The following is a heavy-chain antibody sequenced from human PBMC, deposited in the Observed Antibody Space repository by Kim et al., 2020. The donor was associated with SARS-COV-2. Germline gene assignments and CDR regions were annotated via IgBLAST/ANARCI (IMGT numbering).Heavy chain of an antibody. Sequence: ASVKVSCKASGYTFTSYAMHWVRQAPGQRLEWMGWINAGNGNTKYSQKFQGRVTITRDTSASTAYMELSSLRSEDTAVYYCARGARIAVAGLSFPHYYYGMDVWGQGTTVTVSS. V-gene: IGHV1-3*01. J-gene: IGHJ6*02. CDR1: GYTFTSYA. CDR2: INAGNGNT. D-gene: IGHD6-19*01. CDR3: ARGARIAVAGLSFPHYYYGMDV.